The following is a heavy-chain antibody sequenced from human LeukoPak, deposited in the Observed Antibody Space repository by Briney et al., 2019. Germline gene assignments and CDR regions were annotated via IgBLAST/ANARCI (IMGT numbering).Heavy chain of an antibody. D-gene: IGHD2-15*01. CDR3: ARQYCSGASCYPNAFDI. CDR2: IYPGDSDT. J-gene: IGHJ3*02. Sequence: GESLKISCKASGYSFTSYWIGWVRQMPRKGLEWMGIIYPGDSDTRYSPSFQGQLTISADKSISTAYLQWSSRKASDTAMYYCARQYCSGASCYPNAFDIWGQGTMVTVSS. V-gene: IGHV5-51*01. CDR1: GYSFTSYW.